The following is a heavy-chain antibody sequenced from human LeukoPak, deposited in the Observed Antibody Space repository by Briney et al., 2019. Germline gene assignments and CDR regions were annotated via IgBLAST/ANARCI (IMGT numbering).Heavy chain of an antibody. CDR2: ISGSSSYI. CDR3: ARGSSNVAARNNWFDP. V-gene: IGHV3-21*01. CDR1: GFTFNSYL. J-gene: IGHJ5*02. D-gene: IGHD6-6*01. Sequence: GGSLRLSCAASGFTFNSYLMTWVRQAPGKGLEWVSSISGSSSYIYYADSMKGRFTISRDNGKNSLYLQMNSLRAEDTAVYFCARGSSNVAARNNWFDPWGQGTLVTVSS.